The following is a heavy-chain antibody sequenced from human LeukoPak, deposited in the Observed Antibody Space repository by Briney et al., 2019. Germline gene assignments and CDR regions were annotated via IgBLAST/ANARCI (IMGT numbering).Heavy chain of an antibody. CDR2: IYTSGST. CDR3: AREGVASPGDY. J-gene: IGHJ4*02. Sequence: PSQTLSLTCTVSGGSISSGSYYWSWIRHPAWKGLEWIGRIYTSGSTNYNPSLKSRVTISVDTSKNQFSLKLSSVTAADTAVYYCAREGVASPGDYWGQGTLVTVSS. D-gene: IGHD5-12*01. CDR1: GGSISSGSYY. V-gene: IGHV4-61*02.